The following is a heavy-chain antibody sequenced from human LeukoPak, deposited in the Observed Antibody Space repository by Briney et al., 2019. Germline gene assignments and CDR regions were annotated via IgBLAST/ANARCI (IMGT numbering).Heavy chain of an antibody. Sequence: PGGSLRLSCAASGFTFSTSAMNWVRQARGKGLEWVGRIRSKSEHGTTDYAAPVKGRVTISRDDSKNTLYLQMNSLKTEDTAVYYCTTRELRYYGSGTYPVAFDIWGQGTMVTVSS. CDR1: GFTFSTSA. V-gene: IGHV3-15*01. CDR3: TTRELRYYGSGTYPVAFDI. J-gene: IGHJ3*02. D-gene: IGHD3-10*01. CDR2: IRSKSEHGTT.